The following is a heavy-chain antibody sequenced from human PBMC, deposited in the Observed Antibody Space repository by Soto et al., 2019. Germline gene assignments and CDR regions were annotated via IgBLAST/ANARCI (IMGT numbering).Heavy chain of an antibody. Sequence: QVQLQESGPGLVKPSQTLSLTCTVSGGSISSGGYYWSWIRQHPGKGLEWIGYIYYSGSTYYNPSLKRRVSTPQDRXKNQFSLKLSSVTAADTAVYYCARQLRPLHRAFDIWGQGTMVTVSS. J-gene: IGHJ3*02. CDR3: ARQLRPLHRAFDI. V-gene: IGHV4-31*03. CDR1: GGSISSGGYY. CDR2: IYYSGST. D-gene: IGHD1-1*01.